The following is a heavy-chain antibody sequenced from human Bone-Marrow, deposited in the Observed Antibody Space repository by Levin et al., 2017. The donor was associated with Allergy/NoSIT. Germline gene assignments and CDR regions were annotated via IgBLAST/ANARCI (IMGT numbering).Heavy chain of an antibody. CDR2: ISPSGSTT. J-gene: IGHJ6*02. CDR1: GFIFGTYS. Sequence: GGSLRLSCAASGFIFGTYSMHWVRQAPGKGLEWVSYISPSGSTTYYLDSVKGRFSVSRDNARNSLWLQMNSLRAEDTAMYYCARGPAAEDFGMDVWGQGTAVTVSS. V-gene: IGHV3-48*01. CDR3: ARGPAAEDFGMDV.